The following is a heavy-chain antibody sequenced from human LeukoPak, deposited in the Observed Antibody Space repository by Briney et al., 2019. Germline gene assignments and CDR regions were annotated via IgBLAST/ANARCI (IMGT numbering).Heavy chain of an antibody. CDR2: VSSGSSTI. V-gene: IGHV3-11*04. CDR3: ARARATVTRISSFDI. Sequence: GGSLRLSCAASGFTFSDYYMSWIRQALGKALEWVSYVSSGSSTIYYADSVKGRFTVSRDNGKRSLYLHMNSLRAEDTAMYYCARARATVTRISSFDIWGQGTMVTVSS. J-gene: IGHJ3*02. D-gene: IGHD4-17*01. CDR1: GFTFSDYY.